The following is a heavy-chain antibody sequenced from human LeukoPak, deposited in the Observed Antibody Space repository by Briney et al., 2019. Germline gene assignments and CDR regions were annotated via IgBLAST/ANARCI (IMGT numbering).Heavy chain of an antibody. CDR1: GGSISSYY. CDR2: IYYSGST. V-gene: IGHV4-59*12. Sequence: PSETLSLTCTVSGGSISSYYWSWIRQPPGKGLEWIGYIYYSGSTNYNPSLKSRVTISVDTSKNQFSLKLSSVTAADTAVYYCVRDRTMNWFDPWGQGTLVTVSS. CDR3: VRDRTMNWFDP. J-gene: IGHJ5*02. D-gene: IGHD3-3*01.